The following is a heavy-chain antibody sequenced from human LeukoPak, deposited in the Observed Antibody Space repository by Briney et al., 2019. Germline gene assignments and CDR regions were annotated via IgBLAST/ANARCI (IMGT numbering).Heavy chain of an antibody. V-gene: IGHV3-30*04. Sequence: PGGSLRLSCAASGFTFSSYAMHWVRQAPGKGLEWVAVISYDGRNKYYADSVKGRFTIPRDNSKNTLYLQMNSLRAEDTAVYYCARDSAIADAFDIWGQGTMVTVSS. CDR3: ARDSAIADAFDI. D-gene: IGHD1-26*01. J-gene: IGHJ3*02. CDR1: GFTFSSYA. CDR2: ISYDGRNK.